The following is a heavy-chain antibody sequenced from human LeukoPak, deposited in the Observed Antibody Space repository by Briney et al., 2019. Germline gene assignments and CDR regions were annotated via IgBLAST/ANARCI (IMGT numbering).Heavy chain of an antibody. CDR2: ISWNSGSI. D-gene: IGHD4-17*01. CDR1: GFTFDDYA. J-gene: IGHJ1*01. Sequence: PGRSLRLSCAASGFTFDDYAMHWVRQAPGKGLEWVSGISWNSGSIGYADSVKGRFTISRDNAKNSLYLQMNSLRAEDTALYYCAKGYGDYPPAEYFQHWGQGTLVTVSS. V-gene: IGHV3-9*01. CDR3: AKGYGDYPPAEYFQH.